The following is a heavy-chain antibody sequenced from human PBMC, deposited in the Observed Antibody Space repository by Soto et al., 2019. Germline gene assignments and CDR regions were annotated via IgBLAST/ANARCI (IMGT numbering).Heavy chain of an antibody. Sequence: SETLSLTCTVSGGSVSSGSYYWSWIRQPPGKGLEWIGYIYYSGSTNYNPSLKSRVTISVDTSKNQFSLKLSSVTAADTAVYYCARVGYSYGPYYFDPWGQGTLVTVSS. J-gene: IGHJ4*02. CDR3: ARVGYSYGPYYFDP. V-gene: IGHV4-61*01. D-gene: IGHD5-18*01. CDR2: IYYSGST. CDR1: GGSVSSGSYY.